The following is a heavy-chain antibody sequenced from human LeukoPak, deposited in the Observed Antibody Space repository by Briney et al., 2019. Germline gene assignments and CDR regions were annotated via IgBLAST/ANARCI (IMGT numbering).Heavy chain of an antibody. J-gene: IGHJ4*02. Sequence: GGSLRLSCAASGFTFSSYGMHWVRQAPGKGLEWVAFIRYDGNNKYYADSVKDRFTISRDNSKNTLYLQMNSLKPEDTAVYYCARGGYYNILTGFRGRFLGFDYWGQGTLVTVSS. D-gene: IGHD3-9*01. CDR3: ARGGYYNILTGFRGRFLGFDY. CDR1: GFTFSSYG. CDR2: IRYDGNNK. V-gene: IGHV3-30*02.